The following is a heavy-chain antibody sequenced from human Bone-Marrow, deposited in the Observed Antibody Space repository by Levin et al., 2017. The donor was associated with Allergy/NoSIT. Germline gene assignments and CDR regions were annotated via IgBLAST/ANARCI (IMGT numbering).Heavy chain of an antibody. CDR3: AKGKTRVIAAKGDAFDV. CDR2: ISGSGST. J-gene: IGHJ3*01. V-gene: IGHV3-23*01. D-gene: IGHD2-15*01. CDR1: GFTFSNYV. Sequence: GGSLRLSCAASGFTFSNYVMSWVRQAPGKGLEWVSGISGSGSTYYADSVKGRFTISRDNSKNMLNLQMNSLRAEDTAVYYCAKGKTRVIAAKGDAFDVWGQGTMVTVSS.